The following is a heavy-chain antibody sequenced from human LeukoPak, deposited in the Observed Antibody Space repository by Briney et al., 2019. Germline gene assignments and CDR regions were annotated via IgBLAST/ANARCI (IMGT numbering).Heavy chain of an antibody. V-gene: IGHV3-23*01. CDR1: GFTFSSYA. CDR3: ARGALIPDF. Sequence: PGGSLRLSCAASGFTFSSYAMTWVRQAPGKGLAWVSSISKSDGSTYYADSVKGRFTISRDNPKNTVYLHMDSLRVEDTAIYYCARGALIPDFRGQGTLVTVSS. J-gene: IGHJ4*02. CDR2: ISKSDGST. D-gene: IGHD2-21*01.